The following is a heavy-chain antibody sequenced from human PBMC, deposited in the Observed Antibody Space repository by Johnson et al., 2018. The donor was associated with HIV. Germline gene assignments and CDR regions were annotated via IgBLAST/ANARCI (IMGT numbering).Heavy chain of an antibody. CDR3: TTVSWWMP. CDR2: ISYDGSNK. V-gene: IGHV3-30-3*01. D-gene: IGHD2-8*01. Sequence: QVQLVESGGGVVQPGRSLRLSCAASGFTFSSYAMHWVRQAPGKGLEWVAVISYDGSNKYYADSVKGRFTISRDDSKNTLYLQVNSLKTEDTAVYYCTTVSWWMPWG. CDR1: GFTFSSYA. J-gene: IGHJ6*01.